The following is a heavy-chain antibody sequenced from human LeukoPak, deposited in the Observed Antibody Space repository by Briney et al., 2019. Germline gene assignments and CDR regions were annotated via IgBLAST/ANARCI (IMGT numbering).Heavy chain of an antibody. V-gene: IGHV4-59*01. CDR3: ARDVVRGVSRGFDY. CDR1: GGSISSYY. J-gene: IGHJ4*02. CDR2: IYYSGST. Sequence: PSETLSLTCTVSGGSISSYYWSWIRQPPGKGLEWIGYIYYSGSTNCNPSLKSRVTISVDTSKNQFSLKLSSVTAADTAVYYCARDVVRGVSRGFDYWGQGTLVTVSS. D-gene: IGHD3-10*01.